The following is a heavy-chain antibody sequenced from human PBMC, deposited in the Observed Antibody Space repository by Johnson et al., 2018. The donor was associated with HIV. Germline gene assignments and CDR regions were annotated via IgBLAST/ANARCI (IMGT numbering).Heavy chain of an antibody. CDR1: GFTISTFW. D-gene: IGHD3-10*01. CDR3: AKDRYSYGSGAGIDAFDI. V-gene: IGHV3-74*01. CDR2: ISGDGSSS. Sequence: VQLVESGGALVQPGGSLRLSCEVSGFTISTFWMHWVRQVPGKGLMWVSRISGDGSSSSYADSVKGRFTISRDNAKNTLYLQMNSLRTEDTALYYCAKDRYSYGSGAGIDAFDIWGQGTMVTVSS. J-gene: IGHJ3*02.